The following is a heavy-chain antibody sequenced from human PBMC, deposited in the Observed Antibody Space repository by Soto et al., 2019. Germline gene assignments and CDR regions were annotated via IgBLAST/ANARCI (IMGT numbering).Heavy chain of an antibody. CDR3: ARAYYSYYMDV. Sequence: GGSLRLSCAASGFTFSSYSMNWVRQAPGKGLEWISYISSSTSTIYYADSVKGRFTISRDNAKNSLYLQMNSLRAEDTAMYYCARAYYSYYMDVWGKGTTVTVSS. V-gene: IGHV3-48*01. CDR2: ISSSTSTI. CDR1: GFTFSSYS. J-gene: IGHJ6*03.